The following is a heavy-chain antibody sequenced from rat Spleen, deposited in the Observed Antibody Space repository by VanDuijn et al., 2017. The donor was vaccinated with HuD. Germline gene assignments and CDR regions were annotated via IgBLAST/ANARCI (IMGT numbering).Heavy chain of an antibody. V-gene: IGHV2-1*01. CDR2: IQNGGNT. Sequence: QVQLEESGPGLVSPSQTLSLTCTVSGFSLISYSVHWVRQPPGKGLEWMGRIQNGGNTDYNSGLKSRLSISRDTSKSQVFLKMNNLQTEDTAMYFCATQHYYDGYYRDYWGQGVMVTVSS. D-gene: IGHD1-12*03. J-gene: IGHJ2*01. CDR3: ATQHYYDGYYRDY. CDR1: GFSLISYS.